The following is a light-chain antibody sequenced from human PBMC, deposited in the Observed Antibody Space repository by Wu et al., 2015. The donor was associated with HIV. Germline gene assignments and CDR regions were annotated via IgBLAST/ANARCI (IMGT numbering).Light chain of an antibody. J-gene: IGKJ2*03. Sequence: EIVLTQSPGTLSLSPGERATLSCRTSQSLTGSYLAWYQQKPGQAPRLLIHGASRRATGIPDRFSGSGSGTDFILTINRLEPEDFAVYYCQQYGSSPLYSFGQGTKLEIK. V-gene: IGKV3-20*01. CDR2: GAS. CDR3: QQYGSSPLYS. CDR1: QSLTGSY.